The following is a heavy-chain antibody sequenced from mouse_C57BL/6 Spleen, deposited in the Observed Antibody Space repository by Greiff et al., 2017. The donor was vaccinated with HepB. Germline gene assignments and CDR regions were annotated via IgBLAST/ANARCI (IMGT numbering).Heavy chain of an antibody. J-gene: IGHJ4*01. CDR3: ARDRDPRAMDY. D-gene: IGHD3-3*01. CDR1: GFTFSSYA. Sequence: EVKLVESGGGLVKPGGSLKLSCAASGFTFSSYAMSWVRQTPEKRLEWVATISDGGSYTYYPDNVKGRFTISRDNAKNNLYLQMSHLKSEDTAMYYCARDRDPRAMDYWGQGTSVTVSS. V-gene: IGHV5-4*01. CDR2: ISDGGSYT.